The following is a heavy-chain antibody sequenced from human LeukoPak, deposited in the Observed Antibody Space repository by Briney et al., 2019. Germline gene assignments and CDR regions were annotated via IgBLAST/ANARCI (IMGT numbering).Heavy chain of an antibody. D-gene: IGHD6-19*01. Sequence: PGGSLRLSCAASGFTFSSYWMHWVRHAPGKGLVWVSRINSDWSSTTYADSVKGRFTISRDNAKNTLYLQMNSLRAEDTAVYYCARDRGSGWYYFDYWGQGTLVTVSS. CDR2: INSDWSST. CDR1: GFTFSSYW. J-gene: IGHJ4*02. CDR3: ARDRGSGWYYFDY. V-gene: IGHV3-74*01.